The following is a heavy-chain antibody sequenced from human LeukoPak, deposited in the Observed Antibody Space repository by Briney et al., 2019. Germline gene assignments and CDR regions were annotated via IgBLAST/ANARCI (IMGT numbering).Heavy chain of an antibody. CDR1: GFSISSGHY. D-gene: IGHD5-18*01. Sequence: SETLSLTCTVSGFSISSGHYWGWVRQAPGAGLEWIGSAYQSGTTYHNPSLKSRVTTSVAMSKNQLSLRLRPVTAADTAVDYCARIFIRNGYSSYFDCWAQGTRVTVSS. CDR3: ARIFIRNGYSSYFDC. V-gene: IGHV4-38-2*02. J-gene: IGHJ4*02. CDR2: AYQSGTT.